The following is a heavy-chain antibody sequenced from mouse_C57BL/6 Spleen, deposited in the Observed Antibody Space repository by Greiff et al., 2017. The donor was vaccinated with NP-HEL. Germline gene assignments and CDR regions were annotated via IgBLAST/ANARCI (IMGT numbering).Heavy chain of an antibody. CDR1: GFTFSSYA. V-gene: IGHV5-4*01. Sequence: DVQLVESGGGLVKPGGSLKLSCAASGFTFSSYAMSWVRQTPEKRLEWVATISDGGSYTYYPDNVKGRFTISRDNAKNNLYLQMSHLKSEDTAMYYCARDAYSNYEDYAMDYWGQGTSVTVSS. D-gene: IGHD2-5*01. CDR3: ARDAYSNYEDYAMDY. CDR2: ISDGGSYT. J-gene: IGHJ4*01.